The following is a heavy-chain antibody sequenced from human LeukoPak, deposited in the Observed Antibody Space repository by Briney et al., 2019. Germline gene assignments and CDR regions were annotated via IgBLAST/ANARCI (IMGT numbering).Heavy chain of an antibody. D-gene: IGHD4-23*01. J-gene: IGHJ4*02. CDR2: ISGSGGAI. CDR1: GFTFSTYE. CDR3: TTVLTRWRFDY. Sequence: GGSLRLSCATSGFTFSTYEMNWVRQAPGKGLEWVSHISGSGGAIYYADSVKGRFTISRDNAKNSLYLQMNSLRAEDTAVYYCTTVLTRWRFDYWGQGTLVTVSS. V-gene: IGHV3-48*03.